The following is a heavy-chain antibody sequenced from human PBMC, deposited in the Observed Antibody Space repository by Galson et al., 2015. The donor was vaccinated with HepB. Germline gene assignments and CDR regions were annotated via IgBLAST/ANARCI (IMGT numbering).Heavy chain of an antibody. CDR2: LYGNNDK. J-gene: IGHJ4*02. CDR1: GFSLRTSGVG. Sequence: PALVKPTQTLTLTRTFSGFSLRTSGVGVGWIRQPPGEALEWLALLYGNNDKYYSPSLRSRLSITKDTSKNQVVLTMTNMDPVDTATYYCVQRGAGYCSSISCYFDYWGQGTPVTVSS. CDR3: VQRGAGYCSSISCYFDY. V-gene: IGHV2-5*01. D-gene: IGHD2-2*03.